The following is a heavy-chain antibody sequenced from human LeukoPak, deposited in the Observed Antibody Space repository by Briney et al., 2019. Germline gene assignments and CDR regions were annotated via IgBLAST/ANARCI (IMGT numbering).Heavy chain of an antibody. CDR3: ASTAPSPFYYYYYGMDV. CDR2: INPNSGGT. CDR1: GYTFTGYY. V-gene: IGHV1-2*02. J-gene: IGHJ6*02. Sequence: GASVTVSCKASGYTFTGYYMHWVRQAPGQGLEWMGWINPNSGGTNYAQKFQGRVTMTRDTSISTAYMELSRLRSDDTAVYYCASTAPSPFYYYYYGMDVWGQGTTVTVSS.